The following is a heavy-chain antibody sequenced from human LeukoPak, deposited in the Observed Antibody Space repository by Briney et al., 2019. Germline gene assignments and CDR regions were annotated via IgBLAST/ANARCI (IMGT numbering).Heavy chain of an antibody. CDR3: GKGGLRFTDD. D-gene: IGHD4-17*01. J-gene: IGHJ4*02. Sequence: PGGSLRLSCTASGFTFSSYTMSWVRRAPGKGLEWVSSISGSGGSTYYADSVKGRFTMSRDNSKNTLYLQMNSLRAEDTAVYYCGKGGLRFTDDWGQGTLVTVSS. CDR2: ISGSGGST. CDR1: GFTFSSYT. V-gene: IGHV3-23*01.